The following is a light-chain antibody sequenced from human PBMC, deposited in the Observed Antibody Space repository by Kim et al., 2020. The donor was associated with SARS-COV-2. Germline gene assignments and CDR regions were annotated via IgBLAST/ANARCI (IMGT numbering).Light chain of an antibody. J-gene: IGKJ1*01. V-gene: IGKV1-5*01. CDR1: QYVTRG. CDR3: QHRQT. CDR2: DAS. Sequence: STLPAYGGDRVTISCRATQYVTRGLAWYQQKPGRAHKLMIYDASTLDRGVPSRFRGSGSGTEFTLTINSLQPDDFASYYCQHRQTFGQGTKVDIK.